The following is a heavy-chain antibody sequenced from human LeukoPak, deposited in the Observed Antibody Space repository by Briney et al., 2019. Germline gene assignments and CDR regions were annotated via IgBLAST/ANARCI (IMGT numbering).Heavy chain of an antibody. CDR2: IYYSGST. V-gene: IGHV4-59*08. CDR1: GGSISSYY. J-gene: IGHJ6*02. CDR3: ARNYGGRYYYYYGMDV. D-gene: IGHD4-23*01. Sequence: PSETLSLTCTVSGGSISSYYWSWIRQPPGKELEWIGYIYYSGSTNYNPSLKSRVTISVDTSKNQFSLKLSSVTAADTAVYYCARNYGGRYYYYYGMDVWGQGTTVTVSS.